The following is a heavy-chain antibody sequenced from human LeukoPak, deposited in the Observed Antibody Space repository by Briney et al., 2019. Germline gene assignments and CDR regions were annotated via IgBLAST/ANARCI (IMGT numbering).Heavy chain of an antibody. CDR2: ISSSSSYI. J-gene: IGHJ4*02. CDR3: ARDIACSGGSCYSDY. Sequence: PGGSLRLSCAASGFTFSSYSMNWVRQAPGKGLEWVSSISSSSSYIYYADSVKGRFTISRDNAKNSLYLQMNSLRAEDTAVYYCARDIACSGGSCYSDYWGQGTLVTVSS. V-gene: IGHV3-21*01. CDR1: GFTFSSYS. D-gene: IGHD2-15*01.